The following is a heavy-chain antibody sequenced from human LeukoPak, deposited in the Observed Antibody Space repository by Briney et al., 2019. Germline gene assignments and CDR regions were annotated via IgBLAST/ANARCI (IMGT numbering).Heavy chain of an antibody. CDR1: GASFSGDS. CDR2: ISYTGDTH. V-gene: IGHV4-59*08. D-gene: IGHD2-21*02. CDR3: TRLGNCGNDCYAADY. Sequence: PSEALSLTCSVSGASFSGDSWTWIRQPPGKGLDWIGFISYTGDTHYYNPSLRRRATMSIDTSMHQFSLNLRSVAAADTAVYYCTRLGNCGNDCYAADYWGQGTLVTVSS. J-gene: IGHJ4*02.